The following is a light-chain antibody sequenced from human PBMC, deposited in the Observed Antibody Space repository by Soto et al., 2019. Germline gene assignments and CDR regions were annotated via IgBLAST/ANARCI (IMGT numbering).Light chain of an antibody. V-gene: IGKV3-20*01. Sequence: EIVLTQSPGTLSLSPGERATLSCRASQIVSSTYLAWFQQKAGQAPRLLIYGASTRATGIPDRFSGSGSGTDFTLTISGLEPEDFATYYCQQLNSYPLTFGGGTKVEIK. CDR3: QQLNSYPLT. J-gene: IGKJ4*01. CDR1: QIVSSTY. CDR2: GAS.